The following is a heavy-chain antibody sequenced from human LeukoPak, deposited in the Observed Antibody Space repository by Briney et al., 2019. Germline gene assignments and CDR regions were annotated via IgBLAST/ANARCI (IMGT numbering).Heavy chain of an antibody. CDR2: FSGSGDTT. J-gene: IGHJ4*02. Sequence: PGGSLRLSCAASGFTFSSYAMSWVRQAPGEGLEWVPAFSGSGDTTYYADSVRGRFTISRDNSKNTLYLQMNSLRAEDTAVYYCAKGDILTGYYSPFDYWGQGTLVTVSS. CDR1: GFTFSSYA. CDR3: AKGDILTGYYSPFDY. D-gene: IGHD3-9*01. V-gene: IGHV3-23*01.